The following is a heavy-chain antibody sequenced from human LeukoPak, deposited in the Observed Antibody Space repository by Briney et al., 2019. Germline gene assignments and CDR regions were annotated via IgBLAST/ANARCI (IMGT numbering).Heavy chain of an antibody. V-gene: IGHV4-34*01. CDR2: INHSGST. CDR1: SGSFSSYY. J-gene: IGHJ6*02. Sequence: SETLSLTCAVYSGSFSSYYWGRIRQPPGKGLEWIGEINHSGSTNYNPSLKSRVTISVDTSKKQFSLKLSSVTAADTAVYYCARVVLVPGGMDVWGQGTTVTVSS. CDR3: ARVVLVPGGMDV. D-gene: IGHD6-6*01.